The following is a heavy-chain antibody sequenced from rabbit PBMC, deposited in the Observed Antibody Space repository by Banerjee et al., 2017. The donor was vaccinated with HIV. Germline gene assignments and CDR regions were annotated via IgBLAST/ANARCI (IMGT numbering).Heavy chain of an antibody. J-gene: IGHJ4*01. Sequence: QEQLVESGGGLVQPEGSLTLTCKASGFDFSSDVMCWVRQAPGKGLEWIACIVTGSSGYTYYASWAKGRFTISKTASTTVTLQMTSLTAADTATYFCARITTYDDFKLWGPGTLVTVS. V-gene: IGHV1S45*01. D-gene: IGHD4-1*01. CDR3: ARITTYDDFKL. CDR2: IVTGSSGYT. CDR1: GFDFSSDV.